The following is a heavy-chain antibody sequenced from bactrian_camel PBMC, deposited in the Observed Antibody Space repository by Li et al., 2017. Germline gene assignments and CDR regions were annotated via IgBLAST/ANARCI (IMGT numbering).Heavy chain of an antibody. V-gene: IGHV3S40*01. D-gene: IGHD1*01. CDR1: GFAADMYD. CDR3: VTSISGTWAGPNR. J-gene: IGHJ4*01. CDR2: RKTIKGDR. Sequence: VQLVESGGGLVQPGGSLTLSCAASGFAADMYDMNWVRQAPGKGLEWVSTRKTIKGDRYYADSVKGRFTVSRDNARNSVYLQMNNLRPEDTAMYYCVTSISGTWAGPNRWGRGTQVTV.